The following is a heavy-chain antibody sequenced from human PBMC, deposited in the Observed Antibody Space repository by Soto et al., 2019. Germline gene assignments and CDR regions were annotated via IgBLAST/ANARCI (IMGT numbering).Heavy chain of an antibody. CDR1: GFIVSSHY. V-gene: IGHV3-53*02. D-gene: IGHD2-2*01. CDR2: IYSGGST. J-gene: IGHJ6*02. CDR3: ARERGDCSSVSCYGSFYYGMDV. Sequence: EVQLVETGGGLIQPGGSLRLSCAASGFIVSSHYMSWVRQAPGKGLEWVSAIYSGGSTYYTDSVEGRFTISRDGSKNILYLQMNSLRADDTAVYYCARERGDCSSVSCYGSFYYGMDVWGQGTTVIVSS.